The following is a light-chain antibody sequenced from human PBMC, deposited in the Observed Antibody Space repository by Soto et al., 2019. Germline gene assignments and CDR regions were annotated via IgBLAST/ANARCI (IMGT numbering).Light chain of an antibody. CDR3: QQLNSYPRT. J-gene: IGKJ1*01. V-gene: IGKV1-9*01. CDR2: AAS. CDR1: QGINSY. Sequence: DIQLTQSPSVLSASVGDRVTITCRASQGINSYLAWYQQKPGKAPKLLIFAASTLHSGVPSRFSGSGSGTEFTLTISSLQPEDFATYYCQQLNSYPRTFGQGTKVEIK.